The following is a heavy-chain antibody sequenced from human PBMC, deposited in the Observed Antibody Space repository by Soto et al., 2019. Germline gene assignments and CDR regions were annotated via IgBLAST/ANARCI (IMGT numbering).Heavy chain of an antibody. Sequence: QVQLQESGPGLVKPSQTLSLTCTVSGGSISSGGYYWSWIRQHPGKGLEWIGYIYYSGSTYYNPSLESRVTISVDTSKNQFSLKLSSVTAADTAVYYCARVVGLGYYDSSGSSFDYWGQGTLVTVSS. V-gene: IGHV4-31*03. CDR3: ARVVGLGYYDSSGSSFDY. CDR1: GGSISSGGYY. D-gene: IGHD3-22*01. CDR2: IYYSGST. J-gene: IGHJ4*02.